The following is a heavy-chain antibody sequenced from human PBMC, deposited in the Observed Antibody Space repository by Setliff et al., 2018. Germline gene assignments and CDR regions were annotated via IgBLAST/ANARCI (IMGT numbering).Heavy chain of an antibody. CDR2: ISASGAI. Sequence: PGGSLRLSCAASGFTVRGYAMSWVRQAPGKGLEWVSAISASGAIYYADSVKGRFTVTRDNSKNTLHLQMNSLRAEDTAVYYCAKDTGYYFDYWGQGALVTVSS. CDR1: GFTVRGYA. CDR3: AKDTGYYFDY. J-gene: IGHJ4*02. V-gene: IGHV3-23*01. D-gene: IGHD4-4*01.